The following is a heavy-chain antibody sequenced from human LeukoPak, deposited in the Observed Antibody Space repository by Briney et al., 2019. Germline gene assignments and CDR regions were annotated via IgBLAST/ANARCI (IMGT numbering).Heavy chain of an antibody. J-gene: IGHJ4*02. V-gene: IGHV3-33*01. CDR1: GFTFSSYG. CDR2: IWYDGSNK. Sequence: GGSLRLSCAASGFTFSSYGMHWVRQAPGKGLEWVAVIWYDGSNKYYADSVRGRFTISRDNSKSTLYLQMNSLRAEDTAVYYCARGNYYDSSGYFDYWGQGTLVTVSS. CDR3: ARGNYYDSSGYFDY. D-gene: IGHD3-22*01.